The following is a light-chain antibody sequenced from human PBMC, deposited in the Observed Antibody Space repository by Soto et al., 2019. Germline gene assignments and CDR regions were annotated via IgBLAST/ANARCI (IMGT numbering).Light chain of an antibody. CDR1: SGDVGGYNY. CDR3: SSYTSSRSLVV. V-gene: IGLV2-14*03. Sequence: QPVLTQPASVSGSPGQSITISCTGTSGDVGGYNYVSWYQQHPGKAPKVMIYDVSNRPSGVSNRFSGSKSGNTASLTISGLQAEDEADYYCSSYTSSRSLVVFGGGTKVTVL. CDR2: DVS. J-gene: IGLJ2*01.